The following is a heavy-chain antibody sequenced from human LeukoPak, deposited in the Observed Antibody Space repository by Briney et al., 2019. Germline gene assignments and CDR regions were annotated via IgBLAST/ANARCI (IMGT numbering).Heavy chain of an antibody. V-gene: IGHV4-59*01. J-gene: IGHJ4*02. Sequence: SETLSLTCTVSGGSISSYFWSWIRQPPGKGLEWIGYVYYSGSTNYNPSLKSRVTISVDTSKNQFSLKLRYVTDADTAVYHCARGGSSSWRIGYYFDFWGQGALVTVSS. D-gene: IGHD6-13*01. CDR2: VYYSGST. CDR1: GGSISSYF. CDR3: ARGGSSSWRIGYYFDF.